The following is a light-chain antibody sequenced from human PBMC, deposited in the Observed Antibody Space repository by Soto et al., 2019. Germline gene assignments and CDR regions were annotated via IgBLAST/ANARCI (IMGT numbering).Light chain of an antibody. CDR1: HNIKSW. Sequence: DIQMTQSPSTLSASVGDRVTITCRASHNIKSWVAWDQQKSGKAPKLLIHDASTLGSGVPSRFSGRGSGTEFTLSISSLAPDYFATYYCHQYHGFVWTFGQGTKVEIK. CDR2: DAS. V-gene: IGKV1-5*01. J-gene: IGKJ1*01. CDR3: HQYHGFVWT.